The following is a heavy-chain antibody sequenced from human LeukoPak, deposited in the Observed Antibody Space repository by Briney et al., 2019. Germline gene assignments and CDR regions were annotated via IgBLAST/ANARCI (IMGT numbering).Heavy chain of an antibody. CDR1: GFPFNMFA. V-gene: IGHV3-23*01. CDR3: AKEQRIRHCSEGVCMEGYYFDY. J-gene: IGHJ4*02. Sequence: PGGSLRLSCTGSGFPFNMFAMNWVRQAPGQGLEWASGLSRGGETTNYADSVKGRFTVSRDTSKNMVFLQMNDLRPEDTAVYYCAKEQRIRHCSEGVCMEGYYFDYWGQGSLVTVSS. CDR2: LSRGGETT. D-gene: IGHD2-8*01.